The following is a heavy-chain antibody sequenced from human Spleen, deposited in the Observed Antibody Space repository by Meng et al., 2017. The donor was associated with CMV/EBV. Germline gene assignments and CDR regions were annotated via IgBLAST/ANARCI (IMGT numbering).Heavy chain of an antibody. Sequence: GSLRLSCTVSGGSISSSSYYWGWIRQPPGKGLEWIGSIYYSGSTYYNPSLKSRVTISVDTSKNQFSLKLSSVTAADTAVYYCARRSPPRIAARPRGYYFDYWGQGTLVTVSS. J-gene: IGHJ4*02. CDR1: GGSISSSSYY. D-gene: IGHD6-6*01. V-gene: IGHV4-39*07. CDR3: ARRSPPRIAARPRGYYFDY. CDR2: IYYSGST.